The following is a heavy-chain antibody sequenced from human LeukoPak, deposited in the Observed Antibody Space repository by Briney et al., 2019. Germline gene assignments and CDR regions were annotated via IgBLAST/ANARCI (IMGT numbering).Heavy chain of an antibody. CDR2: INHSGST. Sequence: SETLSLTCAVYGGSFSGYYWSWIRQPPGKGLEWIGEINHSGSTNYNPSLKGRVTISVDTSKNQFSLKLSSVTAADTAVYYCARSMDHYDFWSGPGYWGQGTLVTVSS. V-gene: IGHV4-34*01. CDR3: ARSMDHYDFWSGPGY. CDR1: GGSFSGYY. J-gene: IGHJ4*02. D-gene: IGHD3-3*01.